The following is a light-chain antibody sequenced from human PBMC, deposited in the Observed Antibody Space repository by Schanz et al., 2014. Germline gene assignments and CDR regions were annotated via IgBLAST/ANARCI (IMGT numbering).Light chain of an antibody. J-gene: IGLJ3*02. CDR1: TGPVTSGHY. CDR3: LLYYSGVRV. Sequence: QAVVTQEASLTVSPGGTVTLTCASSTGPVTSGHYANWFQQKPGQPPRALIYSTSNKHPWTPARFSGSLLGGKAALTLSGVQPEDEAEYYCLLYYSGVRVFGGGTKLTVL. CDR2: STS. V-gene: IGLV7-43*01.